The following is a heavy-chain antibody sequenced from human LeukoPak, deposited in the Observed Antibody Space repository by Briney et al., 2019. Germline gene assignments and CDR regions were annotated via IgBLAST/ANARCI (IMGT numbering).Heavy chain of an antibody. J-gene: IGHJ4*02. CDR1: GFTFSTYG. CDR3: ARDHSDYGDYGMVY. CDR2: IWYDGSHK. D-gene: IGHD4-17*01. V-gene: IGHV3-33*01. Sequence: HSGRSLRLSCAASGFTFSTYGMHWVRQAPGKGLEWVAIIWYDGSHKYYADSVKGRFTISRDNSKNTLYLQMDGLRAEDTAMYYCARDHSDYGDYGMVYWGQGTLVTVSS.